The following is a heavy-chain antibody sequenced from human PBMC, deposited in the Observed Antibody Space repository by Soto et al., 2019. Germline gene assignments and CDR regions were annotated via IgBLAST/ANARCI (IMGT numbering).Heavy chain of an antibody. Sequence: PSETLSLTCTVSGGSISSYYWSWIRQPPGKGLEWIGYIYYSGSTNYNPSLKSRVTISVDTSKNQFSLKLSSVTAADTAVYYCARDYTARNYYYGMDVWGQGTTVTVSS. V-gene: IGHV4-59*01. CDR1: GGSISSYY. J-gene: IGHJ6*02. D-gene: IGHD3-16*01. CDR2: IYYSGST. CDR3: ARDYTARNYYYGMDV.